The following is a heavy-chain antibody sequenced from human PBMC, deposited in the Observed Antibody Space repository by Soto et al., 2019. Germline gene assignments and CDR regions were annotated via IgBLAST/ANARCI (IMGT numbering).Heavy chain of an antibody. CDR3: AREGHYYDSSGYPGEEAFDI. V-gene: IGHV3-21*01. D-gene: IGHD3-22*01. Sequence: GGSLRLSCAASGFTSSSYSMNWVRQAPGKGLEWVSSISSSSSYIYYADSVKGRFTISRDNAKNSLYLQMNSLRAEDTAVYYCAREGHYYDSSGYPGEEAFDIWGQGTMVTVSS. CDR1: GFTSSSYS. J-gene: IGHJ3*02. CDR2: ISSSSSYI.